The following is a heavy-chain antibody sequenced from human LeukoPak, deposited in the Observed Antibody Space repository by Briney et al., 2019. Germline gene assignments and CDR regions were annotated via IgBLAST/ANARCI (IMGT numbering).Heavy chain of an antibody. V-gene: IGHV3-30-3*01. J-gene: IGHJ4*02. CDR1: GFTFSSYA. CDR3: ARDSGSSWVNYFDY. CDR2: ISYDGSNK. Sequence: PGGSLRLSCAASGFTFSSYAMHWVRQAPGKALEWVAVISYDGSNKYYADSVKGRFTISRDNSKNTLYLQMNSLRAEDTAVYYCARDSGSSWVNYFDYWGQGTLVTVSS. D-gene: IGHD6-6*01.